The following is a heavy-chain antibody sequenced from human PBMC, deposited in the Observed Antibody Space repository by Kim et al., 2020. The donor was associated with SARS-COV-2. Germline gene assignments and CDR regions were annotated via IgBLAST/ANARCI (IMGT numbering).Heavy chain of an antibody. CDR3: ARDPPRNYDFWSGYYTPPYYYYGMDV. CDR2: IWYDGSNK. Sequence: GGSLRLSCAASGFTFSSYGMHWVRQAPGKGLEWVAVIWYDGSNKYYADSVKGRFTISRDNSKNTLYLQMNSLRAEDTAVYYCARDPPRNYDFWSGYYTPPYYYYGMDVWGQGTTVTVSS. D-gene: IGHD3-3*01. V-gene: IGHV3-33*01. J-gene: IGHJ6*02. CDR1: GFTFSSYG.